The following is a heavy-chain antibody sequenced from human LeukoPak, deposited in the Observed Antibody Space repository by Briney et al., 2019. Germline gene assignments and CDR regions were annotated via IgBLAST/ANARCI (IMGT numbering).Heavy chain of an antibody. D-gene: IGHD3-10*01. J-gene: IGHJ5*02. V-gene: IGHV4-59*13. CDR2: IDYSGST. CDR3: ARGGYYGSGNDFRFDP. Sequence: PSETLSLTCTDSGGSISSYYWSWIRQPPGKGLEWIGYIDYSGSTNYNPSLKSRVTISVDTSKNQFSLKLTSVTAADTAVYFCARGGYYGSGNDFRFDPWGQGTLVTVSS. CDR1: GGSISSYY.